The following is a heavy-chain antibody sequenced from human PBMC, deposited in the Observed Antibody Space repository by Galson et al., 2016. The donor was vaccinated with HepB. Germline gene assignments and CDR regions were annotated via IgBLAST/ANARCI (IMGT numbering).Heavy chain of an antibody. CDR3: ASHIAVTGTRGFDY. CDR2: TYHSGTT. Sequence: SETLSLTCTVSGGSISSNWWSWVRQPPGKGLDWIAETYHSGTTNFNPSLQSRVTISIDKSKNQVSLNLNSVTAADTAVYYCASHIAVTGTRGFDYWGQGLLVTVSS. J-gene: IGHJ4*02. V-gene: IGHV4-4*02. CDR1: GGSISSNW. D-gene: IGHD6-19*01.